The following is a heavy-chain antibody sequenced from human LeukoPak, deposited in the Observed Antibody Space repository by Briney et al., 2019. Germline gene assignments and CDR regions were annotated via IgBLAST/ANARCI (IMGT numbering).Heavy chain of an antibody. Sequence: GGSLRLSCAASGFTFSSYWMSWVRQAPGKGLEWVANIKQDGSEKYYVDSVKGRFTISRDNSKNTLYLQMNTQRAEDTAVYYCAKDTGYWGQGTLVTVSS. CDR3: AKDTGY. CDR1: GFTFSSYW. V-gene: IGHV3-7*03. J-gene: IGHJ4*02. CDR2: IKQDGSEK. D-gene: IGHD1-14*01.